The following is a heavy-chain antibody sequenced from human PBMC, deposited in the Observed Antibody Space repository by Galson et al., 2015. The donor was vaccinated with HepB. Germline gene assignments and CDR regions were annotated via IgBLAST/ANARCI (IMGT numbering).Heavy chain of an antibody. V-gene: IGHV3-23*01. Sequence: SLRLSCAASRFTFSGYAMTWVRQAPGKGLEWVSTISSSGSSTYYADSVKGRFTISRDNSKNTLFLQMNSLRAEDTAVYYCAKDGDFSGSGVTNYFDYWGQGTLVTVSS. CDR1: RFTFSGYA. CDR3: AKDGDFSGSGVTNYFDY. D-gene: IGHD3-10*01. CDR2: ISSSGSST. J-gene: IGHJ4*02.